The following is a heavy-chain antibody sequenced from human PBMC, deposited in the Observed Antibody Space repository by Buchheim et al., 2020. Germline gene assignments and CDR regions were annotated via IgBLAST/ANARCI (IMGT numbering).Heavy chain of an antibody. CDR1: GFTFNDYW. CDR2: IKQDGSEK. Sequence: EVQLVESGGGLVQPGGSLRLSCAASGFTFNDYWMSWFRQAPGKGLEYVANIKQDGSEKYYVDSVKGRFTISRDNAKNSLYPQMNSLRAEDTAVYYCARGTGWGRYWGQGTL. J-gene: IGHJ4*02. D-gene: IGHD3-16*01. V-gene: IGHV3-7*01. CDR3: ARGTGWGRY.